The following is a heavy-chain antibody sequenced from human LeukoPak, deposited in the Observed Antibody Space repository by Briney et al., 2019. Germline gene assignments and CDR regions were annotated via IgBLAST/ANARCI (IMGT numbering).Heavy chain of an antibody. V-gene: IGHV1-69*04. D-gene: IGHD4-17*01. CDR1: GGTFSSYA. CDR3: ARESDSGDYLDY. J-gene: IGHJ4*02. Sequence: SVKVSCKASGGTFSSYAISWVRQAPGQGLEWMGRIIPILGIATYAQKFQGRVTITADKSTSTAYMELSSLRSEDTAVCYCARESDSGDYLDYWGQGTLVTVSS. CDR2: IIPILGIA.